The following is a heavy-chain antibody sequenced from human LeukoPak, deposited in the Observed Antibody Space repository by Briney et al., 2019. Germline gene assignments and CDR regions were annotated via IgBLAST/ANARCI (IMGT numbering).Heavy chain of an antibody. CDR1: GFTFSDYY. CDR2: ISCSGSHT. J-gene: IGHJ4*02. CDR3: ARVGSTVAAGTPDY. Sequence: PGGSLRLSCAASGFTFSDYYMSWIRQAPGKGLEWLSYISCSGSHTTYADSVRGRFTISRDNAKNSLSLQVNSLRADDTAVYYCARVGSTVAAGTPDYWGQGTLVTVSS. D-gene: IGHD6-13*01. V-gene: IGHV3-11*06.